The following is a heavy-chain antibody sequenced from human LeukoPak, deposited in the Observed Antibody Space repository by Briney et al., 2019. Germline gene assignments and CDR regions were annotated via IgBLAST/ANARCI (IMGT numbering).Heavy chain of an antibody. CDR2: INPNSGGT. CDR3: ASGGRSMVRGVITTSRNYYYYYGMDV. J-gene: IGHJ6*02. CDR1: GYTFTGYY. V-gene: IGHV1-2*06. D-gene: IGHD3-10*01. Sequence: ASVKVSRKASGYTFTGYYMHWVRQAPGQGLEWMGRINPNSGGTNYAQKFQGRVTMTRDTSISTAYMELSRLRSDDTAVNYCASGGRSMVRGVITTSRNYYYYYGMDVWGQGTTVTVSS.